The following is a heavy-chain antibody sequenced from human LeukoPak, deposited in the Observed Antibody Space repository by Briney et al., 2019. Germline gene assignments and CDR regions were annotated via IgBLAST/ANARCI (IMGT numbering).Heavy chain of an antibody. Sequence: GGSLRLSCAASGFTFSSYAMTWVRQAPGKGLEWVSSITGGGDGTYYADSVKGRFIISRDNSKNTLYLQISSLRVEDTAIYYCAKDGISGWYGNHFDFWGQGTLVTGSS. V-gene: IGHV3-23*01. CDR1: GFTFSSYA. CDR2: ITGGGDGT. CDR3: AKDGISGWYGNHFDF. J-gene: IGHJ4*02. D-gene: IGHD6-19*01.